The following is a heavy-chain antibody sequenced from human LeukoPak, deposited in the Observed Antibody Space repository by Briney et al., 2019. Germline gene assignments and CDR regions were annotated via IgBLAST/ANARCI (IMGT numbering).Heavy chain of an antibody. J-gene: IGHJ3*02. V-gene: IGHV3-74*01. Sequence: GGSLRLSCAASGFTFSSYWMHWVRQAPGKGLVWVSRINTDGSSTSYADSVKGRFTISRDNAKNTLYLQMNSLRAEDTAVYYCARGEQYNAFDIWGQGTMVTVSS. CDR3: ARGEQYNAFDI. CDR1: GFTFSSYW. CDR2: INTDGSST. D-gene: IGHD1/OR15-1a*01.